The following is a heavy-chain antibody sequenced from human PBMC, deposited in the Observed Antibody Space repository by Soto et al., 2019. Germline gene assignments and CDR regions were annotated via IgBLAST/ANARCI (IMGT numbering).Heavy chain of an antibody. CDR1: GGSFSGYQ. CDR3: ARGLILCFGELSRRGGYYSYMDV. V-gene: IGHV4-34*01. D-gene: IGHD3-10*01. J-gene: IGHJ6*03. CDR2: INDSGNI. Sequence: QVQLQQWGAGLLKPSETLSLTCAVYGGSFSGYQWSWIRQTPGKGLEWIGEINDSGNINYNPSLKSRVTILVDTAKKQISLKLSSVTAADTAVYYCARGLILCFGELSRRGGYYSYMDVWGTGTTVTVSS.